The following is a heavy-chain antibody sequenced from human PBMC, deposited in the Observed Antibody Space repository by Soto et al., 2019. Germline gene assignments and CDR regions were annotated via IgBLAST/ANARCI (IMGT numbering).Heavy chain of an antibody. CDR3: AKERVGPDWSFDL. Sequence: DVQLLESGGGLVQPGGSLRLSCAASGFTFRSYAMSWVRQAPGKGLEWVSGISGSGISTHYADSVKGRFTVSRDNSKITLYLQMTSLRAEDTAGYSCAKERVGPDWSFDLWGRGTLVTVSS. CDR1: GFTFRSYA. J-gene: IGHJ2*01. CDR2: ISGSGIST. V-gene: IGHV3-23*01.